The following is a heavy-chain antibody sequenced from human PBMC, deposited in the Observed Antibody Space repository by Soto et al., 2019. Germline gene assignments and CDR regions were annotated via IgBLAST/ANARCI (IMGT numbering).Heavy chain of an antibody. V-gene: IGHV1-2*04. CDR1: GYTFTGYY. Sequence: ASVKVSCKASGYTFTGYYMHWVRQAPGQGLEWMGWINPNSGGTNYAQKFQGWVTMTRDTSISTAYMELSRLRAEDTAVYHCARSRGSGGVEYNMDVWGQGTTVTVSS. D-gene: IGHD3-16*01. CDR2: INPNSGGT. J-gene: IGHJ6*02. CDR3: ARSRGSGGVEYNMDV.